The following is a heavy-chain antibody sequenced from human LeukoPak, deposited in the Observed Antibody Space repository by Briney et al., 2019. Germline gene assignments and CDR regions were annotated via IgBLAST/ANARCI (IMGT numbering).Heavy chain of an antibody. V-gene: IGHV5-51*01. CDR3: ARLRGCGGDCYFTQEYNFDY. CDR1: GYSFTSYW. Sequence: PGESLKISCKGSGYSFTSYWIGWVRQMPGKGPEWMGIIYPGDSATRYSPSFQGQVTISADKSISTAYLQWSSLKASDTAMYYCARLRGCGGDCYFTQEYNFDYWGQGTLVTVSS. D-gene: IGHD2-21*02. CDR2: IYPGDSAT. J-gene: IGHJ4*02.